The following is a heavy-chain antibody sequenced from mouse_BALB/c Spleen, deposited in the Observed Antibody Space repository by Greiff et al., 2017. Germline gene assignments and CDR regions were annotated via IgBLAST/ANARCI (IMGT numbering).Heavy chain of an antibody. CDR2: INPNNGGT. D-gene: IGHD2-4*01. CDR1: GYTFTDYN. Sequence: EVQGVESGPELVKPGASVKIPCKASGYTFTDYNMDWVKQSHGKSLEWIGDINPNNGGTIYNQKFKDKATLTADKSSSTAYMQLSSLTSEDSAVYYCARQGLRRGFAYWGQGTLVTVSA. V-gene: IGHV1-18*01. CDR3: ARQGLRRGFAY. J-gene: IGHJ3*01.